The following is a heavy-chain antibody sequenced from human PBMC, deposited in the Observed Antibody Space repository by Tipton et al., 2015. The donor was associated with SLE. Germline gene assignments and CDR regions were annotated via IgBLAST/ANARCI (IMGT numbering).Heavy chain of an antibody. V-gene: IGHV3-21*05. CDR2: ISSSSSYT. CDR3: ARREWLLGEYNWFDP. J-gene: IGHJ5*02. D-gene: IGHD3-3*01. CDR1: GFTFSSYS. Sequence: GSLKLSCAASGFTFSSYSMNWVRQAPGKGLEWVSYISSSSSYTNYADSVKGRFTISRDNAKNSLYLQMNSPRAEDTAVYYCARREWLLGEYNWFDPWGQGTLVTVSS.